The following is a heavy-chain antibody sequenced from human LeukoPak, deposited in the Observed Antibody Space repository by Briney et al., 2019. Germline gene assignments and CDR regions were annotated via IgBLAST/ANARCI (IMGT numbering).Heavy chain of an antibody. CDR2: INPNSGGT. J-gene: IGHJ4*02. CDR3: ARDIEIAVAGTLSN. CDR1: GYTFTAYY. D-gene: IGHD6-19*01. V-gene: IGHV1-2*02. Sequence: ASVKVSCKASGYTFTAYYMHWVRQAPGQGLEWMGWINPNSGGTNTSQKFQDRVTLTRDTSINTAYMELSSLRSDDTAVYYCARDIEIAVAGTLSNWGQGTLVTVSS.